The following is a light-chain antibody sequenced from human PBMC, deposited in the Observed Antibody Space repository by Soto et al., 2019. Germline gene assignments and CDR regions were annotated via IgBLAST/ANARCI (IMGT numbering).Light chain of an antibody. CDR2: NTS. V-gene: IGLV7-46*01. Sequence: QAVVTQEPSLTVSPGGTVPLTCGSSTGAVTSGHYPYWFQQKPGQAPRTLVYNTSDKHSWAPARFSGSLLGGKAALTLSGAQPEDEAEYYCLLSYSGARVFGGGTKLTVL. J-gene: IGLJ3*02. CDR1: TGAVTSGHY. CDR3: LLSYSGARV.